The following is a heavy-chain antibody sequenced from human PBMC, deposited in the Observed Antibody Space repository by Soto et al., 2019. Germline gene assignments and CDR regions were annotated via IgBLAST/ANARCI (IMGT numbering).Heavy chain of an antibody. Sequence: GASVKVSCKASGYTFTSYGISWVRQAPGQGLEWMGWISAYNGNTNYAQKLQGRVTMTTDTSTSTAYMELRSLRSDDTAVYYCARDMGYDFWSGYYLNWFDPWGQGTLVTVSS. CDR1: GYTFTSYG. J-gene: IGHJ5*02. D-gene: IGHD3-3*01. CDR2: ISAYNGNT. CDR3: ARDMGYDFWSGYYLNWFDP. V-gene: IGHV1-18*01.